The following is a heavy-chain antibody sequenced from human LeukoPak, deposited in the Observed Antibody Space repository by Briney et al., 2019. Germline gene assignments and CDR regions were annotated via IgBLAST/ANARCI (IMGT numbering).Heavy chain of an antibody. CDR2: ISYDGSNK. CDR1: GFTFSSYA. D-gene: IGHD3-16*02. Sequence: PGRSLRLSCAASGFTFSSYAMHWVRQAPGKGLEWVAVISYDGSNKYYADSVKGRFTISRDNSKNTLYLQMNSLRAEDTAVYYCARVNRGDAFDIWGQGTLVTVSS. CDR3: ARVNRGDAFDI. V-gene: IGHV3-30-3*01. J-gene: IGHJ3*02.